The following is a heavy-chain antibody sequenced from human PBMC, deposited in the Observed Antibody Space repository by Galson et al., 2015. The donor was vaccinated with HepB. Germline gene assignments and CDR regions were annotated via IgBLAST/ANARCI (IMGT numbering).Heavy chain of an antibody. D-gene: IGHD2-21*01. CDR1: GYTFSSYA. CDR3: ARDRVSRTDD. V-gene: IGHV1-18*01. J-gene: IGHJ4*02. Sequence: SVKVSCKASGYTFSSYAIIWVRQAPGQGLEWMGWISAHNGNTNYAQNLQGRVTMTTDKSTSTAYMELGSLRSDDTAVDYCARDRVSRTDDWGQGTLVTVSS. CDR2: ISAHNGNT.